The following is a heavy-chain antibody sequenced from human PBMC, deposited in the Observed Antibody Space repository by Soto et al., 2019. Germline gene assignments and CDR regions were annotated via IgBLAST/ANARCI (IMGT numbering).Heavy chain of an antibody. J-gene: IGHJ6*02. CDR2: IDWDDDK. Sequence: CPTLVNPTQTLTLTCTFSWFSLTTIVMRVSWIRQSPGKALEWLARIDWDDDKFYSTSLRTRLTVSKDTSKNQVVLTMTNMDPVDTGTYYCARMGTSYYYYALDVWGQGTTVTVFS. CDR1: WFSLTTIVMR. V-gene: IGHV2-70*04. D-gene: IGHD1-1*01. CDR3: ARMGTSYYYYALDV.